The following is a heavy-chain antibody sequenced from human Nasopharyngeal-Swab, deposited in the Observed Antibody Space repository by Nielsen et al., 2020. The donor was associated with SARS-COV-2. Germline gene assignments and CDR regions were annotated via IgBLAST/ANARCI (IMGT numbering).Heavy chain of an antibody. D-gene: IGHD1-26*01. V-gene: IGHV3-30*02. CDR3: ARDHNYPEWELLHYFDY. CDR2: IRYDGSNQ. Sequence: GESLKISCSASGFTFSSYGMHWVRQAPGKGLEWVAFIRYDGSNQYYTDPVKGRFTISRDNSKNTLYLQMNSLRAQDTAVYYCARDHNYPEWELLHYFDYWGQGTLVTVSS. J-gene: IGHJ4*02. CDR1: GFTFSSYG.